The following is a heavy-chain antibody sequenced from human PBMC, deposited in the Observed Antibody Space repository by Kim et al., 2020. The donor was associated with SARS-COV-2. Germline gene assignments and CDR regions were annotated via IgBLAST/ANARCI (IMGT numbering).Heavy chain of an antibody. CDR1: GFTFSSYA. V-gene: IGHV3-23*01. D-gene: IGHD3-10*01. CDR3: AKDPLWFGELPLDY. J-gene: IGHJ4*02. CDR2: ISGSGGST. Sequence: GGSLRLSCAASGFTFSSYAMSWVRQAPGKGLEWVSAISGSGGSTYYADSVKGRFTISRDNSKSTLFLQMTSLRAEDTAVYFCAKDPLWFGELPLDYWGQGTLVTVSS.